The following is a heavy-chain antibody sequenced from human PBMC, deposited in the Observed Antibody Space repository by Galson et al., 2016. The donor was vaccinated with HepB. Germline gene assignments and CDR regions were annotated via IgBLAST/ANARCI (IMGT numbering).Heavy chain of an antibody. CDR3: TRAGRYCSSSSCYLDP. CDR2: IFHSGGP. J-gene: IGHJ5*02. CDR1: GDSVISSNW. D-gene: IGHD2-2*01. V-gene: IGHV4-4*02. Sequence: SETLSLTCTVSGDSVISSNWWNWVRQPPGKGLEWIGEIFHSGGPNYNPSLKSRVTISLDKSNKHISPRLSSVTAADTALYYCTRAGRYCSSSSCYLDPWGQGTPVTVSS.